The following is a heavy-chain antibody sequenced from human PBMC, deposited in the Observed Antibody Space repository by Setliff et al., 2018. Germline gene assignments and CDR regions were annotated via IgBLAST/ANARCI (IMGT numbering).Heavy chain of an antibody. CDR3: ATSYLTLEAAFDV. CDR1: GGSISSSLYY. CDR2: ILYSGGA. J-gene: IGHJ3*01. D-gene: IGHD1-1*01. V-gene: IGHV4-39*06. Sequence: SETLSLTCTVSGGSISSSLYYWAFIRQPPGKGLEWIGSILYSGGAHSNPSLNSRVSISVDTSKNQFPLRLRSVTAADTAFYYCATSYLTLEAAFDVWGQGTMVTVSS.